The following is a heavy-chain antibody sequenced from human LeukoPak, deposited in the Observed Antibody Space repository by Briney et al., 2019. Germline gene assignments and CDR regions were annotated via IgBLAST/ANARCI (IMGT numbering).Heavy chain of an antibody. J-gene: IGHJ4*02. CDR2: IIPIFGTA. D-gene: IGHD2-2*01. V-gene: IGHV1-69*06. CDR1: GGTFSSYA. Sequence: SVKVSCQASGGTFSSYAISWVRQAPGQGLEWMGGIIPIFGTANYAQKFQGRVTITADKSTSTAYMELSSLRSEDTAVYYCASPRPGRCSSTSCYLFDYWGQGTLVTVSS. CDR3: ASPRPGRCSSTSCYLFDY.